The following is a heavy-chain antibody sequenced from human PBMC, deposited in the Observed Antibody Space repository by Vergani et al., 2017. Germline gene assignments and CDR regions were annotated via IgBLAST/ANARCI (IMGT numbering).Heavy chain of an antibody. D-gene: IGHD4-17*01. V-gene: IGHV1-46*03. CDR1: GYTFTSYY. CDR2: INPSGGST. J-gene: IGHJ5*02. Sequence: QVQLVQSGAEVKKPGASVKVSCKASGYTFTSYYMHWVRQAPGQGLEWMGIINPSGGSTSYAQKFQGRVTMTWDTSTSTVYMELSNLRSEDTAVYYCARERTDYGDPMERMFDPWGQGTLVTVSS. CDR3: ARERTDYGDPMERMFDP.